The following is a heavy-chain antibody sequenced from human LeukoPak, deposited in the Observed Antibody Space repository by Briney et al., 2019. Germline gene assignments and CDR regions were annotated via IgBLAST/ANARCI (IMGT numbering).Heavy chain of an antibody. CDR1: GGSISSGGNY. CDR3: ARDTWFGELLFRFDP. Sequence: SETLSLTCTVSGGSISSGGNYWTWIRQHPGKGLEWIGYIYYSGSTYYNPSLESRVTISIDTSNNQFSLKLSSVTVADTAVYYCARDTWFGELLFRFDPWGQGTPVTVSS. CDR2: IYYSGST. V-gene: IGHV4-31*03. J-gene: IGHJ5*02. D-gene: IGHD3-10*01.